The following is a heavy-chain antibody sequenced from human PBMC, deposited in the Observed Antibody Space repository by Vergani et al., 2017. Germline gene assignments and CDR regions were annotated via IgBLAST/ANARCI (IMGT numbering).Heavy chain of an antibody. Sequence: QVQLQESGPGLVKPSETLSLTCAVSGYSMSSGYYWGWIRQPPGKGLEWIGSIYHSGSTYYNPSLKSRVTISVDTSKNQFSLKLSSVTAADTAVYYCARTTYGSGSYYGVAWGQGTLVTVSS. CDR3: ARTTYGSGSYYGVA. V-gene: IGHV4-38-2*01. J-gene: IGHJ5*02. CDR2: IYHSGST. CDR1: GYSMSSGYY. D-gene: IGHD3-10*01.